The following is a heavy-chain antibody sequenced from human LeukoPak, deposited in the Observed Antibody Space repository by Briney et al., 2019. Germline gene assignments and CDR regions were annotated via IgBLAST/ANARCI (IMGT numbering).Heavy chain of an antibody. J-gene: IGHJ3*02. CDR2: IYHSGST. CDR3: ARDTALFRAYDI. Sequence: PSETLSLTCAVSGGSITSNDWWSWVRQTPGKGLEWIGEIYHSGSTNYNPSLKSRLTISVHKSKNQFSLKLSSVTAADTAVYYCARDTALFRAYDIWGQGTLVTVSS. CDR1: GGSITSNDW. V-gene: IGHV4-4*02.